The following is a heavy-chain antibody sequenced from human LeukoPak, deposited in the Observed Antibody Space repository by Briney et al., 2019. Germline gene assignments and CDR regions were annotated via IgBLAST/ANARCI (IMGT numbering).Heavy chain of an antibody. J-gene: IGHJ5*02. V-gene: IGHV1-3*01. D-gene: IGHD3-16*01. CDR1: GYTFTSYG. CDR3: ARGGDRMINPSFSWFDP. Sequence: ASVKVSCKASGYTFTSYGISWVRQAPGQRLEWMGWINAGNGNTKYSQKFQGRVTITRDTSASTAYMELSSLRSEDTAMYYCARGGDRMINPSFSWFDPWGQGTLVTVSS. CDR2: INAGNGNT.